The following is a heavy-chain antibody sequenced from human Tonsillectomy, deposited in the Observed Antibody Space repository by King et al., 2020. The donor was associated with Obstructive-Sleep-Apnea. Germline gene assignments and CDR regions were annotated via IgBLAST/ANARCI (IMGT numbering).Heavy chain of an antibody. V-gene: IGHV3-30*04. CDR1: GYTFRNYA. J-gene: IGHJ6*02. Sequence: VQLVESGGGVVQPGKSLRLSCAASGYTFRNYAVHWVRQAPGKGLEWVAVISYDGVNKYYSDSVKGRFTISGDNSQNTLYLQMNSLRPEDAAVYYCARTSTKGHLSGDYYYAMDVWGQGTTVTVSS. CDR2: ISYDGVNK. CDR3: ARTSTKGHLSGDYYYAMDV. D-gene: IGHD2-8*01.